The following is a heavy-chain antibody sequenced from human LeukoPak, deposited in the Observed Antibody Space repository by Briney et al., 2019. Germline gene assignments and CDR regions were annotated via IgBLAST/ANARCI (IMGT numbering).Heavy chain of an antibody. J-gene: IGHJ6*02. D-gene: IGHD3-16*01. Sequence: ASVKVSCKASGYTFTGYYMHWVRQAPGQGLEWTGWINPNSGGTNYAQKFQGRVTMTRDTSISTAYMELSRLRSDDTAVYYCARETDYDLPYYGMDVWGQGTTVTVSS. V-gene: IGHV1-2*02. CDR2: INPNSGGT. CDR1: GYTFTGYY. CDR3: ARETDYDLPYYGMDV.